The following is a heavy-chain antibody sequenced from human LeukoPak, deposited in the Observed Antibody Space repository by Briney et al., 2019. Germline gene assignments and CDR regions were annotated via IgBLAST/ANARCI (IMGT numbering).Heavy chain of an antibody. J-gene: IGHJ4*02. Sequence: GRSLRLSCAASGFTFSSYSMNWVRQAPGKGLEWVSSISSSSSYLYYADSVKGRFTISRDNAKNSLYLQMNSLRAEDTAVYYCARDYVAVAGLFDYWGQGTLVTVSS. D-gene: IGHD6-19*01. CDR1: GFTFSSYS. CDR2: ISSSSSYL. V-gene: IGHV3-21*01. CDR3: ARDYVAVAGLFDY.